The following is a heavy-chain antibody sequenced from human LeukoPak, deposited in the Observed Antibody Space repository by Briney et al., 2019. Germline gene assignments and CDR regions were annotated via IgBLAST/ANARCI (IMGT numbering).Heavy chain of an antibody. J-gene: IGHJ4*02. CDR1: GGSISTITYY. V-gene: IGHV4-39*07. Sequence: SETLSLTCTVSGGSISTITYYWGWIRQPPGKGLEWVGHMYYRGNTFYNPSLKSRVTISVDTSKNQFSLKLRSVTAADTAVYYCARDGGTFITIFGVGEPAYFDYWGQGTLVTVSS. CDR2: MYYRGNT. D-gene: IGHD3-3*01. CDR3: ARDGGTFITIFGVGEPAYFDY.